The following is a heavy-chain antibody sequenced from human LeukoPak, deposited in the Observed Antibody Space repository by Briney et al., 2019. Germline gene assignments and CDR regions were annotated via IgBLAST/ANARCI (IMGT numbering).Heavy chain of an antibody. J-gene: IGHJ4*02. CDR3: AKWTSFDILTGPEID. D-gene: IGHD3-9*01. CDR1: GFTFSSYA. V-gene: IGHV3-23*01. Sequence: GGSLRLSCAASGFTFSSYAMSWVRQAPGKGLEWVSAVSGSGGSTYYADSVKGRFTISRDNSKYTLYLQMNSLRAEDTAVYYCAKWTSFDILTGPEIDWGQGTLVTVSS. CDR2: VSGSGGST.